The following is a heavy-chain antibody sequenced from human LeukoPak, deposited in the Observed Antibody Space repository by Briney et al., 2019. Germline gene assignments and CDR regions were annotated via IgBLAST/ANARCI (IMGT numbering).Heavy chain of an antibody. Sequence: GGSLRLSCAASGFTFSSYPMNWVRQAPGRGLEWVSYISGSDNTRSYADSVKGRFTISRDNAKSSLSLQMNSLRAEDTAVYYCARVRPGSNYVDFDYWGQGTLVTVSS. J-gene: IGHJ4*02. V-gene: IGHV3-48*03. CDR2: ISGSDNTR. CDR1: GFTFSSYP. D-gene: IGHD4-11*01. CDR3: ARVRPGSNYVDFDY.